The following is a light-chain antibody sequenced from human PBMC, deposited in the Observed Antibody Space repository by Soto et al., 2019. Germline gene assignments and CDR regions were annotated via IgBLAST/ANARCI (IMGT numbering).Light chain of an antibody. V-gene: IGLV2-8*01. CDR2: EVN. CDR3: SSYAGSDVFV. CDR1: SSDVGDYNY. J-gene: IGLJ1*01. Sequence: SVLTQPPSASGSPGQSVTISCTGTSSDVGDYNYVSWYQQHPGKAPKLMIYEVNKRPSGVPDRFSGSKAGNTASLTVFGLQAEDEADYYCSSYAGSDVFVFGTGTKVT.